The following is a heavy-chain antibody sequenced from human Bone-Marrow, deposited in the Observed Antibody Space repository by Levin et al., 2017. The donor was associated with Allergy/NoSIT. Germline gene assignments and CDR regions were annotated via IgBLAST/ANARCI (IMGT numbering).Heavy chain of an antibody. CDR2: INHSGST. CDR3: AREGNRSYNWNYGVLGY. J-gene: IGHJ4*02. V-gene: IGHV4-34*01. D-gene: IGHD1-7*01. CDR1: GGSFSGYY. Sequence: SQTLSLTCAVYGGSFSGYYWSWIRQPPGKGLEWIGEINHSGSTNYNPSLKSRVTISVDTSKNQFSLKLSSVTAADTAVYYCAREGNRSYNWNYGVLGYWGQGTLVTVSS.